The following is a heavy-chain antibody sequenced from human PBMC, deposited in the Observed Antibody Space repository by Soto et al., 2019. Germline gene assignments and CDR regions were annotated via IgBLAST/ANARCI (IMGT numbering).Heavy chain of an antibody. V-gene: IGHV1-18*01. D-gene: IGHD3-16*01. J-gene: IGHJ6*02. CDR3: VMVDNYVTPTPQDV. Sequence: QVQLVQSGDEVKKPGASVKVSCKASGYIFVNYGIAWVRQAPGQGLEWMGWISPYTGNTNSATKVQGRLTMTTDTTTITAYMDLGSLTSDDTAVYYCVMVDNYVTPTPQDVWGQVTTVTVSS. CDR2: ISPYTGNT. CDR1: GYIFVNYG.